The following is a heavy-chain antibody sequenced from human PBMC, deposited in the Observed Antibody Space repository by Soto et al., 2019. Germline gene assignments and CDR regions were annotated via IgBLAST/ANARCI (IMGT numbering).Heavy chain of an antibody. CDR3: ATDYDSSGSFGY. Sequence: GASVKVSCKVSGYTLTELSMHWVRQAPGKGLEWMGGFDPEDGETIYAQKFQGRVTMTEDTSTDTAYMELSSLRSEDTAVYYCATDYDSSGSFGYWGQGTLVTVSS. CDR2: FDPEDGET. D-gene: IGHD3-22*01. CDR1: GYTLTELS. V-gene: IGHV1-24*01. J-gene: IGHJ4*02.